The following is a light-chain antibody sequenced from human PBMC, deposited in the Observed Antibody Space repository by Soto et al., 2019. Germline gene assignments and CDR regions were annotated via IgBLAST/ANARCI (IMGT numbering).Light chain of an antibody. CDR2: GAS. J-gene: IGKJ5*01. CDR3: QQYDNSIT. CDR1: QSVSSNN. Sequence: EIVLTQSPGTLSLSPGETATLSCRASQSVSSNNLAWYHQRPGQTPRLLIYGASSRATGIPDRFSGSGSGTDFTLTISRLEPEEFAVYYCQQYDNSITFGQGTRLEI. V-gene: IGKV3-20*01.